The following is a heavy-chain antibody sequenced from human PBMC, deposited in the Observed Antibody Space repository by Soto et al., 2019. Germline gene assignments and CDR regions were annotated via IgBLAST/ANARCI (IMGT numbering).Heavy chain of an antibody. V-gene: IGHV3-23*01. D-gene: IGHD2-8*01. Sequence: PGGSLRLSCAASGFTFSSYAMSWVRQAPGKGLEWVSAISGSGGSTYYADSVKGRFTISRDNSKNTLYLQMNSLRAEDTAVYYCAKXPLKMVYARTIPGWFCPWGQGTLVTVSS. CDR1: GFTFSSYA. J-gene: IGHJ5*02. CDR3: AKXPLKMVYARTIPGWFCP. CDR2: ISGSGGST.